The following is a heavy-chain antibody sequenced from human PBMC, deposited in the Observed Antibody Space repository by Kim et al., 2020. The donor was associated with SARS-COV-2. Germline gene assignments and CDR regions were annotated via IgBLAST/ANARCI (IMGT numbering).Heavy chain of an antibody. D-gene: IGHD2-2*01. CDR3: ARNRAVPAYNWFDP. V-gene: IGHV4-31*03. J-gene: IGHJ5*02. CDR1: GGSISSGGYY. Sequence: SETLSLTCTVSGGSISSGGYYWSWIRQHPGKGLEWIGYIYYSGSTYYNPSLKSRVTISVDTSKNQFSLKLSSVTAADTAVYYCARNRAVPAYNWFDPWGQGTLVTVSS. CDR2: IYYSGST.